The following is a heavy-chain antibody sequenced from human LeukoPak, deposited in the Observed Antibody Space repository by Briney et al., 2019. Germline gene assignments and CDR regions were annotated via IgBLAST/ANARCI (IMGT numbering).Heavy chain of an antibody. CDR3: ARGNAVVGPNDAFDI. CDR2: INPNSGGT. J-gene: IGHJ3*02. V-gene: IGHV1-2*02. D-gene: IGHD4-23*01. Sequence: ASVKVSCKASGYTFTGYYMHWVRQAPGQGLEWMGWINPNSGGTNYAQKFQGRVTMTRDTSISTAYMELSRLRSDDTAVYYCARGNAVVGPNDAFDIWGQGTMVTVSS. CDR1: GYTFTGYY.